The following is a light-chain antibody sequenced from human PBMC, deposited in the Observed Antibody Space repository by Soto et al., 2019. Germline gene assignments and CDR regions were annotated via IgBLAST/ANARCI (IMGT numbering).Light chain of an antibody. V-gene: IGKV1-5*01. Sequence: DIQMTQSPSTLSASVRDRVTITCRASRSISNCLAWYQQNPGKAPKRLIYDVSSLESGVPSRFSGSGSGTEFTLTISSLQPDDFATYYCQQYNSFSPWTFGQGTKVEIK. CDR3: QQYNSFSPWT. J-gene: IGKJ1*01. CDR2: DVS. CDR1: RSISNC.